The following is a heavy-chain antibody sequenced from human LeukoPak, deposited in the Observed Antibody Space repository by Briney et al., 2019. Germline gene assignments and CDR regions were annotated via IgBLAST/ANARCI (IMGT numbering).Heavy chain of an antibody. J-gene: IGHJ4*02. CDR2: IYPGDSDT. V-gene: IGHV5-51*01. CDR3: ARHRDGYNSL. D-gene: IGHD5-24*01. Sequence: GESLKISCKGSGYRFSNYWIGWVRQMPGKGLEWMGIIYPGDSDTRYIPSFQGQVTISADKSISTAYLQWSSLKASDTAMYYCARHRDGYNSLWGQGTLVTVSS. CDR1: GYRFSNYW.